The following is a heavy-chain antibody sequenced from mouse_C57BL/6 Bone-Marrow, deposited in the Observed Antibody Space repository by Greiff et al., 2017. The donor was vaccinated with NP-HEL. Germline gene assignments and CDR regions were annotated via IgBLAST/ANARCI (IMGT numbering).Heavy chain of an antibody. V-gene: IGHV1-19*01. J-gene: IGHJ2*01. CDR2: INPYNGGT. D-gene: IGHD1-1*01. Sequence: VQLQQSGPVLVKPGASVKMSCKASGYTFTDYYMNWVKQSHGKSLEWIGVINPYNGGTSYNQKFKGKATLTVDKSSSTAYMELNSLTSEDSEVDYCARRSITTVVATRGGFDYWGQGTTLTVSS. CDR3: ARRSITTVVATRGGFDY. CDR1: GYTFTDYY.